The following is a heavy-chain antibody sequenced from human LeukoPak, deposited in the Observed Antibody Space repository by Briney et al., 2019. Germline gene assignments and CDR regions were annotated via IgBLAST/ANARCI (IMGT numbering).Heavy chain of an antibody. J-gene: IGHJ4*02. CDR3: VKAMIPGYCSGGSCYTSEH. V-gene: IGHV3-30*02. D-gene: IGHD2-15*01. CDR2: VRHDGNNK. CDR1: ALTFSNVD. Sequence: PGGSLRLSCALSALTFSNVDMHWVSQAPGKGLEWVASVRHDGNNKYYGDSVKGRFTISRDNSKNTLNLQMNSLRAEDTALYYCVKAMIPGYCSGGSCYTSEHWGQGTLVTVSS.